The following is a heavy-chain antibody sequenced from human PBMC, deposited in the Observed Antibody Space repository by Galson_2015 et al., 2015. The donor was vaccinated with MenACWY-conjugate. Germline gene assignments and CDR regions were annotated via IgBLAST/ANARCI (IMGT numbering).Heavy chain of an antibody. Sequence: QSGAEAEKSGESLKISCPGSGYSFTTYWGACGRQVPGGGLVGVALMSPGDSNTRYSPSFQGQVTISDDKSIKTAYLQWSSLKASDTAMYYCARHPPGGRGLDVWGQGTTVTVSS. CDR3: ARHPPGGRGLDV. D-gene: IGHD1-26*01. CDR2: MSPGDSNT. V-gene: IGHV5-51*01. J-gene: IGHJ6*02. CDR1: GYSFTTYW.